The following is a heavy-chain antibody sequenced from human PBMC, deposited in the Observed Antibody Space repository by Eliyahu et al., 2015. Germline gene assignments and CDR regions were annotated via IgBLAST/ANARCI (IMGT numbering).Heavy chain of an antibody. CDR3: AREVGQLPIDNFNI. Sequence: QVQLQESGPGVVKPSETLSLTCALSGYSIXSGFYWGWIRQPPGKGLEWIGSIYHSGTTYYNPSLKSRVTISVDTSKNQFSLKLSSVTAADTAVYYCAREVGQLPIDNFNIWGQGTMVTVSS. J-gene: IGHJ3*02. CDR2: IYHSGTT. V-gene: IGHV4-38-2*02. D-gene: IGHD2-2*01. CDR1: GYSIXSGFY.